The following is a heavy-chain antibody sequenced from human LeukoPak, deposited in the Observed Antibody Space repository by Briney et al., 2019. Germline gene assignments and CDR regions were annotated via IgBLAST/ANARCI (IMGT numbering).Heavy chain of an antibody. CDR3: APDPYCSSTSCYKMDFDY. Sequence: GASVKVSCKASGYTFTGYSMHWVRQAPGQGLEWMGWINPNSGGTNYAQKFQGRVTMTRDTSISTAYMELSRLRSDDTAVYYCAPDPYCSSTSCYKMDFDYWGQGTLVTVSS. CDR2: INPNSGGT. V-gene: IGHV1-2*02. CDR1: GYTFTGYS. D-gene: IGHD2-2*02. J-gene: IGHJ4*02.